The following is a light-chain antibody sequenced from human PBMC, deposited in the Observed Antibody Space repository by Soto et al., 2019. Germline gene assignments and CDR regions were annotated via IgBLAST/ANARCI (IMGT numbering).Light chain of an antibody. J-gene: IGLJ3*02. Sequence: QSALTQPPSVSGPPGQSVTISCTGSSSDVGGYNRVSWYDQSPGTAPQLMISEVTNRASGVPDRFSGSKSGNTASLTISGLQAEDVADYYCSSDRRGSIVVFGGGTKLPVL. CDR2: EVT. CDR3: SSDRRGSIVV. V-gene: IGLV2-18*02. CDR1: SSDVGGYNR.